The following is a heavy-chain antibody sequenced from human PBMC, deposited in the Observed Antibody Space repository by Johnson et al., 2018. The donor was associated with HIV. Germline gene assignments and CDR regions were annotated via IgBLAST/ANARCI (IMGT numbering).Heavy chain of an antibody. V-gene: IGHV3-66*02. J-gene: IGHJ3*02. D-gene: IGHD5-24*01. CDR2: IYSGGST. CDR3: ARDGWGSRGWDDAFDI. CDR1: GFTYDDYA. Sequence: EVQLVESGGGVVQPGGSLRLSCAASGFTYDDYAIHCVRQSPGKGLEWVSVIYSGGSTYYADSVKGRFTISRDNSKNTLYLQMNSLRAEDTAVYYCARDGWGSRGWDDAFDIWGQGTMVTVSS.